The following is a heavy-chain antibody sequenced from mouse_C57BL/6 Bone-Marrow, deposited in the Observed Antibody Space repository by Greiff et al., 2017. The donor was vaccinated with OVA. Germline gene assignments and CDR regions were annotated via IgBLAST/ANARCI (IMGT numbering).Heavy chain of an antibody. J-gene: IGHJ2*01. V-gene: IGHV1-64*01. Sequence: VQLQQPGAELVKPGASVKLSCKASGYTFTSYWMHWVKQRPGQGLEWIGMIHPNSGSTNYNEKFKSKATLTVDKSSSTAYMQLSSLTSEDSAVYYCASRGFGGYYLYYFDYWGQGTTLTVSS. D-gene: IGHD2-3*01. CDR1: GYTFTSYW. CDR2: IHPNSGST. CDR3: ASRGFGGYYLYYFDY.